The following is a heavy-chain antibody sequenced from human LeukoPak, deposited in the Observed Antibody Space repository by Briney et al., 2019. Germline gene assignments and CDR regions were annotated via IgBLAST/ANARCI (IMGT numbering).Heavy chain of an antibody. J-gene: IGHJ5*02. CDR2: IYYTGST. Sequence: SETLSLTCTVSGGSLYSYYCTCIRQPPGKRLEWIGYIYYTGSTKYNPSLKSRVTISLDAPKNQFSLRLTSVTAADTAVYYCARDVVNHVGFVTWGQGTLVTVSS. CDR1: GGSLYSYY. V-gene: IGHV4-59*12. CDR3: ARDVVNHVGFVT. D-gene: IGHD1-14*01.